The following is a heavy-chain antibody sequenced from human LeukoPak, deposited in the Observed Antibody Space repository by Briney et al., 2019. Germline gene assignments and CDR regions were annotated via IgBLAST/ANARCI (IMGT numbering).Heavy chain of an antibody. CDR2: ISYDGSNK. D-gene: IGHD3-10*01. J-gene: IGHJ6*02. CDR3: ARDRGAGTGMDV. Sequence: PGGSLRLSRAASGFTFSSYAMHWVRQAPGKGLEWVAVISYDGSNKYYADSVKGRFTISRDNSKNTLYLQMNSLRAEDTAVYYCARDRGAGTGMDVWGQGTTVTVSS. V-gene: IGHV3-30*04. CDR1: GFTFSSYA.